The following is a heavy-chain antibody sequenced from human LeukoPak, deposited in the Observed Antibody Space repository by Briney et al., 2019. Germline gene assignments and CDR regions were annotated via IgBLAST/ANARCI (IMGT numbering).Heavy chain of an antibody. CDR1: GGSISSSSYY. V-gene: IGHV4-39*07. CDR2: IYYSGST. CDR3: ARVYGSGSYYSFYYYYMDV. D-gene: IGHD3-10*01. J-gene: IGHJ6*03. Sequence: SETLSLTCTVSGGSISSSSYYWGWIRQPPGKGLEWIGSIYYSGSTYYNPSLKSRVTISVDTSKNQFSLKLSSVTAADTAVYYCARVYGSGSYYSFYYYYMDVWGKGTTVTVSS.